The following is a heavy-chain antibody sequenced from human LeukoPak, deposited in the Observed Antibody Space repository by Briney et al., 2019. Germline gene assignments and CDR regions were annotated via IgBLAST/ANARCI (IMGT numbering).Heavy chain of an antibody. V-gene: IGHV4-59*01. J-gene: IGHJ3*02. CDR3: ARVQRGPAVLYAFDI. Sequence: SETLSLTCTVSGGSISSYYWSWIRQPPGKGLEWIGYIYYSGSTNYNPSLKSRVTISVDTSKNQFSLKLSSVTAADTAVYYCARVQRGPAVLYAFDIWGQGTMVNVSS. CDR2: IYYSGST. CDR1: GGSISSYY. D-gene: IGHD6-25*01.